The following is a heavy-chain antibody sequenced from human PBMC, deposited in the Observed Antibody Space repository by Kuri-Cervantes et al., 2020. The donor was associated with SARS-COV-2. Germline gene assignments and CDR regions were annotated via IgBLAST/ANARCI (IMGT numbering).Heavy chain of an antibody. Sequence: GGSLRLSCVASGFTFSSYAIHCVRQAPGKGLEWVAVTSDDGKKKYYADSVKGRFTISRDNAKNSLYLQMNSLRAEDTAVYYCARAPILGLNWFDPWGQGTLVTVSS. CDR3: ARAPILGLNWFDP. J-gene: IGHJ5*02. CDR2: TSDDGKKK. V-gene: IGHV3-30*04. D-gene: IGHD3-16*01. CDR1: GFTFSSYA.